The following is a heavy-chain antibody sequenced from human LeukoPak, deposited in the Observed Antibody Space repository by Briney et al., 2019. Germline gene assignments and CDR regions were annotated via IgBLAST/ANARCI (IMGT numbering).Heavy chain of an antibody. CDR1: GFTFSDYY. CDR3: ARVSCTGGSCYGFFDY. J-gene: IGHJ4*02. D-gene: IGHD2-15*01. CDR2: VSFSGSPT. Sequence: GGSLRLSCAASGFTFSDYYMSWIRQAPGKGLEWVSSVSFSGSPTYYADSVKGRFTISRDNAKNSLFLQMNGLRADDTAVYYCARVSCTGGSCYGFFDYGGQGTLVTVSS. V-gene: IGHV3-11*01.